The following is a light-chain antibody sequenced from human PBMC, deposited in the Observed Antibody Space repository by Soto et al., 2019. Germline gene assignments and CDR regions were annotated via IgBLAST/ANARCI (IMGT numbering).Light chain of an antibody. CDR1: QSVSSY. CDR3: QQRSNWLLFT. Sequence: EIVLTQSPATLSLSPGERGTLSCRASQSVSSYLAWYQQKPGQAPRLLIYDASNRATGIPARFSGSGSGPDFTLTISSLEPEDFAVYYCQQRSNWLLFTFGPGTKVHIK. V-gene: IGKV3-11*01. CDR2: DAS. J-gene: IGKJ3*01.